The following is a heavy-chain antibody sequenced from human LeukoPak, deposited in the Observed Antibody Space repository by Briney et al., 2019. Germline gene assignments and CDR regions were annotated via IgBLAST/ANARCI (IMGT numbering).Heavy chain of an antibody. Sequence: GGPLRLSCAASGFTVINNYMYWVRQAPGKGLEWVSMFYSGGATYYIDSVKGRFTISRDNFKNTLNLQMNNLRPEDTAVYYCARGNPSSRHWGQGTLVTVSS. D-gene: IGHD1-14*01. CDR1: GFTVINNY. CDR2: FYSGGAT. V-gene: IGHV3-66*02. J-gene: IGHJ4*02. CDR3: ARGNPSSRH.